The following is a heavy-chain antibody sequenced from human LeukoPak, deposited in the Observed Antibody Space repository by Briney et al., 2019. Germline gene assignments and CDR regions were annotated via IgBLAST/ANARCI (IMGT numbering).Heavy chain of an antibody. CDR1: GGSISSSSYY. CDR2: IYYSGST. D-gene: IGHD5-24*01. CDR3: ASLGGYNYYFDY. V-gene: IGHV4-39*01. J-gene: IGHJ4*02. Sequence: SETLPLTCAVSGGSISSSSYYWGWIRQPPGKGLEWIGSIYYSGSTYYNPSLKSRVTISVDTSKNHFSLKLTSVTAADTAVYFCASLGGYNYYFDYWGQGTLVTVSS.